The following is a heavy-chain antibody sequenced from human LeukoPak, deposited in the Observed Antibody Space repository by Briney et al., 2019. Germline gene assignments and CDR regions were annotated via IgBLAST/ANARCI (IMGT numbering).Heavy chain of an antibody. D-gene: IGHD3-10*01. CDR1: GGSISSFY. CDR2: IYYSGST. CDR3: ARGMRFGELSLGY. J-gene: IGHJ4*02. V-gene: IGHV4-59*12. Sequence: SETLSLTCAVSGGSISSFYWTWIRQPPGKGLEWIGYIYYSGSTNYNPSLKSRVTILVDTSKNQFSLKLSSVTAADTAVYYCARGMRFGELSLGYWGQGTLVTVSS.